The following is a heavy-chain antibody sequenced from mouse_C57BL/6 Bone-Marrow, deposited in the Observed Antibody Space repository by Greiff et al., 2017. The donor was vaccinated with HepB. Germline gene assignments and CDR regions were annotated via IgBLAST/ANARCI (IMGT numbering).Heavy chain of an antibody. V-gene: IGHV1-4*01. J-gene: IGHJ4*01. CDR2: INPSSGYT. CDR3: ARGRPFITTVVANYAMDY. Sequence: QVQLQQSGAELARPGASVKMSCKASGYTFTSYTMHWVKQRPGQGLEWIGYINPSSGYTKYNQKFKDKATLTADKSSSTAYMQLSSLTSEDSAVYYCARGRPFITTVVANYAMDYWGQGTSVTVSS. CDR1: GYTFTSYT. D-gene: IGHD1-1*01.